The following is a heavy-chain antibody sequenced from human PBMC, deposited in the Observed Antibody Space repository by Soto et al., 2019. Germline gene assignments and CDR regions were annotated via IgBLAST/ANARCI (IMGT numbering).Heavy chain of an antibody. V-gene: IGHV1-3*01. CDR2: INAGNGNT. Sequence: ASVKVSCTASGYTFTSYAMHWVRQAPGQRLEWMGWINAGNGNTKYSQKFQGRVTITRDTSASTAYMELSSLRSEDTAVYYCARGDDFWSGPAYWGQGTLVTVSS. CDR1: GYTFTSYA. CDR3: ARGDDFWSGPAY. J-gene: IGHJ4*02. D-gene: IGHD3-3*01.